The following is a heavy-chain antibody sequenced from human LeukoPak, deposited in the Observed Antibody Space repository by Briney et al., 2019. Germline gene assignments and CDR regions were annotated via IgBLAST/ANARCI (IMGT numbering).Heavy chain of an antibody. J-gene: IGHJ4*02. CDR1: GFTFNTYA. CDR2: ISSNGAST. V-gene: IGHV3-64*01. Sequence: GGSLRLACAASGFTFNTYALHWVRQAPGKGLEFVSAISSNGASTYYANSVKGRFTISRDNSKNTLYLQMGSLRAEDMAMYYCARTMIRGAPSDNWGQGTLVTVSS. D-gene: IGHD3-10*01. CDR3: ARTMIRGAPSDN.